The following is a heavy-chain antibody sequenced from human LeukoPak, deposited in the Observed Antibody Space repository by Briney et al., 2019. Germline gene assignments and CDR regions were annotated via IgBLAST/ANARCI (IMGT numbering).Heavy chain of an antibody. V-gene: IGHV1-18*01. CDR1: GYTFTSYG. CDR3: ARHPTRNNNWNFSY. CDR2: ISVYNGNT. D-gene: IGHD1-7*01. J-gene: IGHJ4*02. Sequence: GASETVSCKASGYTFTSYGISWVRQAPGQGLEWMGWISVYNGNTNYAQKLQGRVTMTTDTSTSTAYMELRSLRSDDTAVYYCARHPTRNNNWNFSYWGQGTLVTVSS.